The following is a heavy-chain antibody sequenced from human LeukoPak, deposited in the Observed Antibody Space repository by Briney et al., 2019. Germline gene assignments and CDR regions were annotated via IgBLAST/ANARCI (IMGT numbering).Heavy chain of an antibody. CDR3: ARAGVTHNWFDP. D-gene: IGHD4-11*01. J-gene: IGHJ5*02. CDR1: GGSISTYY. Sequence: PSETLSLTCTVSGGSISTYYWSWIRQPPGKGLEWIGYIYYSGSTNYKPSLKSRVTMSVDTSKNQFSLKLSSVTAADTAVYYCARAGVTHNWFDPWGHGTLVTVYS. CDR2: IYYSGST. V-gene: IGHV4-59*01.